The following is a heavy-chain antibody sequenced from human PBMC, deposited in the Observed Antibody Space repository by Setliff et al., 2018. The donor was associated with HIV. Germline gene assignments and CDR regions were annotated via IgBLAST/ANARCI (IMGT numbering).Heavy chain of an antibody. D-gene: IGHD3-3*01. J-gene: IGHJ4*02. CDR3: ARGVNFDY. Sequence: PSETLSLTCSVSGGSFSGYYWSWIRQPPGKGLEWIGYIYIYNSGNTNYNPSLTSRVTISVDTSRNQFSLKLTSVTAADTAIYYCARGVNFDYWGQGTQVTVSS. V-gene: IGHV4-59*01. CDR2: IYIYNSGNT. CDR1: GGSFSGYY.